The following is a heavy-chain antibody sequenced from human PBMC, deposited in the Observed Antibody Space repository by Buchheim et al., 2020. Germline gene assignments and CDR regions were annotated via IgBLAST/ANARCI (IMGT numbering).Heavy chain of an antibody. V-gene: IGHV3-48*03. D-gene: IGHD3-16*01. J-gene: IGHJ4*02. CDR1: GFTFRSYE. Sequence: EVQLVDSGGGLVQPGGSLRLSCAASGFTFRSYEMTWVRQAPGKGLEWISYISSSGSTIYYADSVKGRLTISRDNAKNSLYLQMNSLRAEDTAIYYCVRGSRLGLGLGDYWGQGTL. CDR2: ISSSGSTI. CDR3: VRGSRLGLGLGDY.